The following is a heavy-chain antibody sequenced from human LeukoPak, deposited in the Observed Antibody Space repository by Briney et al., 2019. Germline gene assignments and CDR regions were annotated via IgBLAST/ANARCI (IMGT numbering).Heavy chain of an antibody. V-gene: IGHV3-21*01. J-gene: IGHJ6*03. CDR2: ISSSSSYI. CDR3: ASPNPRIAARPYYYYYMDV. D-gene: IGHD6-6*01. Sequence: PGGSLRLSCAASGFTFSNYSMNWVRQAPGKGLEWVSSISSSSSYIYYADSVKGRFTISRDNAKNSLYLQMNSLRAEDTAVYYCASPNPRIAARPYYYYYMDVWGKGTTVTVSS. CDR1: GFTFSNYS.